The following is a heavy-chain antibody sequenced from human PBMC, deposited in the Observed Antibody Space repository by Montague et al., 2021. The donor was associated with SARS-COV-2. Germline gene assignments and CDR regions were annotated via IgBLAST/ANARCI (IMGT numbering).Heavy chain of an antibody. CDR3: AREFEGYFDL. Sequence: SETLSLTCTVPGDSINTYYWNWIRQPPGKGLEWLGSIFYTGSTNXNPSLKSRVTISLDTSKNQFFLKVTSVTAADTAVYYCAREFEGYFDLWGRGTLVMVSS. J-gene: IGHJ2*01. V-gene: IGHV4-59*12. CDR2: IFYTGST. D-gene: IGHD3-10*01. CDR1: GDSINTYY.